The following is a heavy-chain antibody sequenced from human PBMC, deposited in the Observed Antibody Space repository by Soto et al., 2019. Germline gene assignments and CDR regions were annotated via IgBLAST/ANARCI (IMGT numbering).Heavy chain of an antibody. D-gene: IGHD3-9*01. CDR2: ISAYNGNT. CDR1: GYTFTSYG. Sequence: GASVKVSCKASGYTFTSYGIIWVRQAPGQGLEWMGWISAYNGNTNYAQKLQGRVTMTTDTSTSTAYMELRSLRSDDTAVYYCARGWLDYDILTGYPQDPNDYWGQGTLVTVSS. CDR3: ARGWLDYDILTGYPQDPNDY. J-gene: IGHJ4*02. V-gene: IGHV1-18*01.